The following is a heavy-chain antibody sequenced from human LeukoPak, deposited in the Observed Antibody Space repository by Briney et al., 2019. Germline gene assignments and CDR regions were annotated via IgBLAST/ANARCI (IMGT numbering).Heavy chain of an antibody. J-gene: IGHJ4*02. V-gene: IGHV1-24*01. Sequence: GASVKVSCKVSGYTLTELSMHWVRQAPGKGLEWMGGFDPEDGETIYAQKFQGRVTMTEDTPTDTAYMELSSLRSEVTAVYYCATGSLRSSRFDYWGQGTLVTVSS. CDR2: FDPEDGET. CDR3: ATGSLRSSRFDY. CDR1: GYTLTELS. D-gene: IGHD4-17*01.